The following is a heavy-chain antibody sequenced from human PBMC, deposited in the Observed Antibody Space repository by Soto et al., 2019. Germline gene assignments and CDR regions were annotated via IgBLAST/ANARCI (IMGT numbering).Heavy chain of an antibody. V-gene: IGHV3-48*02. CDR1: GFTFSSYS. CDR2: ISSSSSTI. Sequence: ESGGGLVQPGGSLRLSCAASGFTFSSYSMNWVCQAPGKGLEWVSYISSSSSTIYYADSVKGRFTISRDNAKNSLYLQMNSLRDEDTAVYYCARENYGDYLNWFDPWGQGTLVTVSS. D-gene: IGHD4-17*01. CDR3: ARENYGDYLNWFDP. J-gene: IGHJ5*02.